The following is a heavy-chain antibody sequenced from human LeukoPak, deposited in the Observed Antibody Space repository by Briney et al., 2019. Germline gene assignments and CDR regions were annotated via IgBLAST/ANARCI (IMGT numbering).Heavy chain of an antibody. CDR3: AALHYYGSRFPFDY. J-gene: IGHJ4*02. CDR2: ISSSSSYI. V-gene: IGHV3-21*01. CDR1: GFTFSSYG. D-gene: IGHD3-10*01. Sequence: GGSLRLSCAASGFTFSSYGMNWVRQAPGKGLEWVSSISSSSSYIYYADSVKGRFTISRDNAKNSLYLQMNSLRAEDTAVYYCAALHYYGSRFPFDYWGQGTLVTVSS.